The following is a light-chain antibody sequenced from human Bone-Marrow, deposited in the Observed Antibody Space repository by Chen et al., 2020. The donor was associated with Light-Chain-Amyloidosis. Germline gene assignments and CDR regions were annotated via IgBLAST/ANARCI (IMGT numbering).Light chain of an antibody. Sequence: SYELTQPPSVSVSPGQTARITCSGDALPKQYAYWYQQKPGQAPVLVIYKDRERPSGIPERFSGSSSGTTVTLTINGVQAEDEADYYWQSADSSGTSWVFGGGTKLTVL. V-gene: IGLV3-25*03. J-gene: IGLJ3*02. CDR1: ALPKQY. CDR2: KDR. CDR3: QSADSSGTSWV.